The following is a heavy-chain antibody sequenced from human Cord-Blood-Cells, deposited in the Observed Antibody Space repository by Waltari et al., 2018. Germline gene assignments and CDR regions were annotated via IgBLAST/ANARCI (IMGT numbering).Heavy chain of an antibody. Sequence: QVQRLQSGSEVKKPGASMKVPCKASGYTFTSSDMHWVRQANGKRLEWMGWNNAGNGNTKYSQKFQGRVTITRDTSASTAYMELSSLRSEDTAVYYCASANLNDVGAYDIWGQGTMVTVSS. D-gene: IGHD1-1*01. V-gene: IGHV1-3*01. CDR2: NNAGNGNT. J-gene: IGHJ3*02. CDR1: GYTFTSSD. CDR3: ASANLNDVGAYDI.